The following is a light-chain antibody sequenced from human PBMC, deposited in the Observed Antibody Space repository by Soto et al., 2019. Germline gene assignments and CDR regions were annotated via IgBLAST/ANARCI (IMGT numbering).Light chain of an antibody. J-gene: IGKJ5*01. Sequence: DIVLTHSQATLSLSPWEGATLSCGASQSVSSSRLAWYQQKPALAPRLLIYDGFLRATGIPDRFSGSGSGTDFTLTISRLEPEDFAVYYCQQYGNSPITFGQGTRLEIK. CDR3: QQYGNSPIT. V-gene: IGKV3D-20*01. CDR1: QSVSSSR. CDR2: DGF.